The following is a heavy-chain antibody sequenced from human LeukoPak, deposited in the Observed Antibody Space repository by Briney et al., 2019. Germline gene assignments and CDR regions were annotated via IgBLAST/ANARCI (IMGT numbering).Heavy chain of an antibody. D-gene: IGHD3-10*01. CDR3: ERDSDDYYWALDF. CDR2: TYYRSRWGN. J-gene: IGHJ4*02. Sequence: SQTLSLTCAISGDIVSNNIATWNWVRQSPSRGLEWLGRTYYRSRWGNDYAISVKGRITINPDTSRNQFYLQLNSVTPEDTAVYYCERDSDDYYWALDFWGQGTPVTVSS. CDR1: GDIVSNNIAT. V-gene: IGHV6-1*01.